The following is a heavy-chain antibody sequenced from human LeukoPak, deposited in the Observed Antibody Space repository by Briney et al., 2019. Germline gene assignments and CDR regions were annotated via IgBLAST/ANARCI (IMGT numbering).Heavy chain of an antibody. CDR3: AKDAVDYYDSSGYDY. D-gene: IGHD3-22*01. V-gene: IGHV3-23*01. Sequence: GGSLRLSYAASGFTFSSYAMSWVRQAPGKGLEWVSAISGSGGSTYYADSVKGRFTISRDNSKNTLYLQMNSLRAEDTAVYYCAKDAVDYYDSSGYDYWGQGTLVTVSS. J-gene: IGHJ4*02. CDR1: GFTFSSYA. CDR2: ISGSGGST.